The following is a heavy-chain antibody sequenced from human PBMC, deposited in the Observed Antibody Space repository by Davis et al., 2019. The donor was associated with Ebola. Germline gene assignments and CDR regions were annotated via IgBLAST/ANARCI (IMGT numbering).Heavy chain of an antibody. D-gene: IGHD5-18*01. CDR2: IYYSGST. CDR1: GGSISSYY. Sequence: SETLSLTCTVSGGSISSYYWSWIRQPPGTGLEWIGYIYYSGSTNYNPSLKSRVTISVDTSKNQFSLKLSSVAAADTAVYYCARVASYGDYFDYWGLGTLVTVSS. CDR3: ARVASYGDYFDY. J-gene: IGHJ4*02. V-gene: IGHV4-59*12.